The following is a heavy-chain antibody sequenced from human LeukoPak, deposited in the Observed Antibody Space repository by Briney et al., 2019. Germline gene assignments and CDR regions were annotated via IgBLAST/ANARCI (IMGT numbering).Heavy chain of an antibody. Sequence: GGSLRLSCAASGFTFSGYSMTWVRQAPGKGLEWVSTVTSSGGSTYYADSVKGRFTNPRDNSKNTLYLQMNSLRAEDTAVYYCAKTMGAIDHDYWGQGTLVTVSS. CDR2: VTSSGGST. CDR1: GFTFSGYS. D-gene: IGHD1-26*01. J-gene: IGHJ4*02. V-gene: IGHV3-23*01. CDR3: AKTMGAIDHDY.